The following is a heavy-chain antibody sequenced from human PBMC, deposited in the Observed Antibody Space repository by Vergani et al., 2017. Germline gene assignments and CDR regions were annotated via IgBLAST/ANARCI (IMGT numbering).Heavy chain of an antibody. D-gene: IGHD1-26*01. J-gene: IGHJ4*02. Sequence: EVQLLESGGGLVQPGGSLRLSCAASGLTFSSYWMSWVRQAPGKGLEWVANIKQDGSEKYYVDSVKGRFTISRDNAKNSLYLQMNSLRAEDTAVYYCASAYSGSYIHYFDYWGQGTLVTVSS. CDR1: GLTFSSYW. V-gene: IGHV3-7*03. CDR3: ASAYSGSYIHYFDY. CDR2: IKQDGSEK.